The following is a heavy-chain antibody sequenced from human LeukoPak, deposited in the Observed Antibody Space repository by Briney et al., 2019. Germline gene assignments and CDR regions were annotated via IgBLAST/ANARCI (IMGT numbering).Heavy chain of an antibody. V-gene: IGHV1-8*01. D-gene: IGHD2-15*01. CDR2: MNPNSGNT. Sequence: ASVKVSCKASGYTFTSYDINWVRQATGQGLEWVGWMNPNSGNTGYAQKFQGRVTMTRNTSISTAYMELSSLRSEDTAVYYCARERYCSGGSCYSDLDYWGQGTLVTVSS. CDR3: ARERYCSGGSCYSDLDY. CDR1: GYTFTSYD. J-gene: IGHJ4*02.